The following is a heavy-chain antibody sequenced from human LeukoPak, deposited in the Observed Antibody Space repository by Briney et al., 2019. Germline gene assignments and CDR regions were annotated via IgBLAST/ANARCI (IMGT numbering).Heavy chain of an antibody. D-gene: IGHD3-22*01. CDR3: ARTNVYYYDSSDYYPYFDY. Sequence: ASVKVSCKASGYTFTSYGISWVRQAPGQGLEWMGWVSAYNGNTNYAQKLQGRVTTTTDTSTSTAYMELRSLRSDDTAVYYCARTNVYYYDSSDYYPYFDYWGQGTLVTVSS. CDR2: VSAYNGNT. CDR1: GYTFTSYG. V-gene: IGHV1-18*01. J-gene: IGHJ4*02.